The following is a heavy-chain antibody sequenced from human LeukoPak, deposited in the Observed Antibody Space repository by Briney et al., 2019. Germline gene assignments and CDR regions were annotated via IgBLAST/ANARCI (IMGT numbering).Heavy chain of an antibody. CDR1: GFAFSTHW. CDR2: IKQDGSEK. Sequence: PGGSLRLSCAASGFAFSTHWMSWVRQAPVKGLEWVANIKQDGSEKYYVDSVKGRFTISRDNAKTSLYLQMSSLRAEDTAVYYCARIRGGFFNAFDIWGQGTVVTVSS. D-gene: IGHD3-16*01. V-gene: IGHV3-7*01. CDR3: ARIRGGFFNAFDI. J-gene: IGHJ3*02.